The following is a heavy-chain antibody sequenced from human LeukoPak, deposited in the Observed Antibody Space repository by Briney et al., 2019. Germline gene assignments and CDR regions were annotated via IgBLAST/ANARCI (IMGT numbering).Heavy chain of an antibody. D-gene: IGHD3-22*01. CDR3: ARRRQGYYYDSSGYSSRGYYFDY. J-gene: IGHJ4*02. V-gene: IGHV3-21*01. CDR1: GFTFSSYS. Sequence: GGSLRLSCAASGFTFSSYSMNWVRQAPGKGLEWVSSITSDSRYIFYADSVKGRFTISRDNAKSSLYLQMYSLRAEDTAVYYCARRRQGYYYDSSGYSSRGYYFDYWGQGTLVTVSS. CDR2: ITSDSRYI.